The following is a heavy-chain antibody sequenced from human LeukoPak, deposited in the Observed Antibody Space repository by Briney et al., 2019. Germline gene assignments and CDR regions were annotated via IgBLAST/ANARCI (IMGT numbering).Heavy chain of an antibody. CDR3: ARGFSYLDN. D-gene: IGHD2/OR15-2a*01. CDR1: GYTFTDYY. V-gene: IGHV1-2*02. CDR2: INPGSGGT. J-gene: IGHJ4*02. Sequence: ASVKVSCKASGYTFTDYYMHWVRQAPGQGLEWMGWINPGSGGTNYAQNFQGRVTMTRDTSISTAYMDLSRLRYDDTAVYYCARGFSYLDNWGQGTLVTVSS.